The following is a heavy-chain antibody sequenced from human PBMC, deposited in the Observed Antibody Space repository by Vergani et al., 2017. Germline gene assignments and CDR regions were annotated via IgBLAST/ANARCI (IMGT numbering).Heavy chain of an antibody. CDR1: GGSISSGSYY. V-gene: IGHV4-61*02. Sequence: QVQLQESGPGLVKPSQTLSLTCTVSGGSISSGSYYWSWIRQPAGKGLEWIWRIYTSGSTNYNPSLKSRVTISVDTSKNQFSLKMSAVTAADTAVYYCARGSVRYFDWLLAGYYFDYWGQGTLVTVSS. CDR2: IYTSGST. J-gene: IGHJ4*02. D-gene: IGHD3-9*01. CDR3: ARGSVRYFDWLLAGYYFDY.